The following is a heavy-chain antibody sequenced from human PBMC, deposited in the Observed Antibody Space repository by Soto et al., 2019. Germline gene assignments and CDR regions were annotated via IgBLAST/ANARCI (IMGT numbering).Heavy chain of an antibody. CDR1: GGTFTSYT. D-gene: IGHD4-17*01. CDR3: AVDYDYGDYGRPLDY. V-gene: IGHV1-69*02. CDR2: IIPILGIA. Sequence: GASVKVSCKASGGTFTSYTISWVRQAPGQGLEWMGRIIPILGIANYAQKFQGRVTITADKSTSTAYMELSSLRSEDTAVYYCAVDYDYGDYGRPLDYWGQGTLVTVSS. J-gene: IGHJ4*02.